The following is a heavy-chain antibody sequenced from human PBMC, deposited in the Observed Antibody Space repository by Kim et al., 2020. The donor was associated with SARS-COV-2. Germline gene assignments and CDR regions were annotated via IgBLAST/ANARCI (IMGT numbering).Heavy chain of an antibody. D-gene: IGHD1-1*01. CDR1: GFTFSSYA. CDR2: ISYDGSNK. V-gene: IGHV3-30*04. CDR3: ARDGTIEMADAFDI. J-gene: IGHJ3*02. Sequence: GGSLRLSCAASGFTFSSYAMHWVRQAPGKGLEWVAVISYDGSNKYYADSVKGRFTISRDNSKNTLYLQMNSLRAEDTAVYYCARDGTIEMADAFDIWGQGKMVTVSS.